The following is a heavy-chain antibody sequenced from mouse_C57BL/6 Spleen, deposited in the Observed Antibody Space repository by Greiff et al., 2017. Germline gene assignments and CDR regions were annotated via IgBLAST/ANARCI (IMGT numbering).Heavy chain of an antibody. J-gene: IGHJ2*01. CDR3: ARSPPGSALDY. CDR2: INPSSGYT. D-gene: IGHD1-1*01. Sequence: QVQLKQSGAELARPGASVKMSCKASGYTFTSYTMHWVKQRPGQGLEWIGYINPSSGYTKYNQKFKDKATLTADKSSSTAYMQLSSLTSEDSAVYYCARSPPGSALDYWGQGTTLTVSS. V-gene: IGHV1-4*01. CDR1: GYTFTSYT.